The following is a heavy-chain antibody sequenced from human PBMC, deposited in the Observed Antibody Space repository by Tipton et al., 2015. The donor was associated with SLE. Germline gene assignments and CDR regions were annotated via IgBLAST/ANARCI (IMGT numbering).Heavy chain of an antibody. Sequence: LRLSCTVSGGSIRSSSYYWGWIRQPPGKGLEWIGSIYYSGSTYYNPSLKIRVTISVDTSKNQFSLKLSSVTAADTAVYYCAGVSGGIAYMDVWGKGTTVTFSS. J-gene: IGHJ6*03. CDR2: IYYSGST. D-gene: IGHD6-13*01. CDR1: GGSIRSSSYY. V-gene: IGHV4-39*07. CDR3: AGVSGGIAYMDV.